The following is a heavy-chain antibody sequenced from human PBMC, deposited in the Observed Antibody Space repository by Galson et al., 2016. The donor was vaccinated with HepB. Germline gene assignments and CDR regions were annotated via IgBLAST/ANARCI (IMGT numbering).Heavy chain of an antibody. D-gene: IGHD3-16*01. Sequence: SETLSLTCAVSGYSITSGSYWAWIRQPPGKGLEWIGSTYYIGSTYYNPSPESRVTLSVDMAKNQIFLQLSSVTAADAAVYYCAKGWGTESTEPYYYAGMDVWGQGTTVTVSS. CDR3: AKGWGTESTEPYYYAGMDV. V-gene: IGHV4-38-2*01. CDR2: TYYIGST. J-gene: IGHJ6*02. CDR1: GYSITSGSY.